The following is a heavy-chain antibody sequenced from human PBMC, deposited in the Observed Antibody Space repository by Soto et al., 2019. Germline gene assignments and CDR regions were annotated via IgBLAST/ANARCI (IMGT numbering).Heavy chain of an antibody. CDR3: ARIPILRYFDWLSNADLVDAIDI. CDR1: GGTFSSYA. D-gene: IGHD3-9*01. Sequence: SVKVSCKASGGTFSSYAISWVRQAPGQGLEWMGGIIPIFGTANYAQKFQGRVTITADESTSTAYMELSSLRSEDTAVYYCARIPILRYFDWLSNADLVDAIDIWGQGTMVTVSS. CDR2: IIPIFGTA. J-gene: IGHJ3*02. V-gene: IGHV1-69*13.